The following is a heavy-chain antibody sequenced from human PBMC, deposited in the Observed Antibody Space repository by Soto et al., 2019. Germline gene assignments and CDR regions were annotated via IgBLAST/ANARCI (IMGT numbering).Heavy chain of an antibody. V-gene: IGHV3-23*01. CDR1: GFTCNNYA. J-gene: IGHJ3*02. CDR3: GKGNSKWGTGDAFDI. CDR2: ISGTGCST. Sequence: EVQLLESGGGVVQPGGSLRLSCAASGFTCNNYALNWVRQAPGKGLEWVSSISGTGCSTCYAGSAKGRFTISRDNSKNTLFLQMTSLRSEDTAVYYCGKGNSKWGTGDAFDIWGQGQMVTVSS. D-gene: IGHD7-27*01.